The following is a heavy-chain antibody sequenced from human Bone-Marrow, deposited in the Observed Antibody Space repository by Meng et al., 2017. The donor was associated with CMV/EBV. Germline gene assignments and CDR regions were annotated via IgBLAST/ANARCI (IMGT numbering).Heavy chain of an antibody. CDR1: GFTFSSYG. CDR3: VLDYCSSTSCYRGNYYYGMDV. Sequence: GGSLRLSCAAPGFTFSSYGMHWVRQAPGKGLEWVAFIRYDGSNKYYADSVKGRFTISRDNSKNTLYLQMNSLRAEDTAVYYCVLDYCSSTSCYRGNYYYGMDVWGQGTTVTVSS. J-gene: IGHJ6*01. D-gene: IGHD2-2*01. V-gene: IGHV3-30*02. CDR2: IRYDGSNK.